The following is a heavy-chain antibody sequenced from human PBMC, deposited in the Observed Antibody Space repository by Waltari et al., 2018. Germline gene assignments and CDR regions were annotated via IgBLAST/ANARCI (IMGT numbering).Heavy chain of an antibody. V-gene: IGHV4-59*01. D-gene: IGHD3-10*01. CDR1: GSSINTYY. Sequence: QVQLQESGPGLVKPSETLSLTCSVAGSSINTYYWIWIRHHPGKGLEYIGYIYSSGSSTYTPSCKSRGTISLDMSKTLFSLKLTSVTAADTAVYYCARGGLTMLSNWFDPWGQGTLVTVSS. CDR3: ARGGLTMLSNWFDP. CDR2: IYSSGSS. J-gene: IGHJ5*02.